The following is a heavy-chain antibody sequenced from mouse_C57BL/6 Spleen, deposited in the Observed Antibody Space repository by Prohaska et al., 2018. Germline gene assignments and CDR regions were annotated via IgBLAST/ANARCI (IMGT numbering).Heavy chain of an antibody. V-gene: IGHV1-69*01. CDR3: ARPVVANYAMDY. Sequence: QLQQPGAELVMPGASVKLSCKASGYTFTSYWMHWVKQRPGQGLEWIGEIDPSDSYTNYNQKFKVKATLTVDNSSSTAYMQLSSLTSEDSAVYYCARPVVANYAMDYWGQGTSVTVSS. D-gene: IGHD1-1*01. CDR1: GYTFTSYW. CDR2: IDPSDSYT. J-gene: IGHJ4*01.